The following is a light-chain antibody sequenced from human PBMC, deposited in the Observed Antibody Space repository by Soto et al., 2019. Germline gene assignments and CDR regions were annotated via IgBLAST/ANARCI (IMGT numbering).Light chain of an antibody. V-gene: IGKV1-5*01. CDR1: QYIGNW. J-gene: IGKJ2*01. CDR3: QQYESYRYT. Sequence: IKVTQSGPSVAASVGDRVTITCRASQYIGNWMTWYQQKPGKAPKLLIYDASSLESGVPSRFSGSGSGTEFTLTITRLQPDDFATYYCQQYESYRYTFGQGTKVDIK. CDR2: DAS.